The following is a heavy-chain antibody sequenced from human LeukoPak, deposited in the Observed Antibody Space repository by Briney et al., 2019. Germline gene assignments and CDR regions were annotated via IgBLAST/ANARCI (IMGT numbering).Heavy chain of an antibody. D-gene: IGHD5-24*01. Sequence: PSETLSLTCTVSGGSISSYYWSWIRQPPGKGLEWIGYIYYSGSTNYNPSLESRVTISVDTSKSQFSLKLTSVTAADTAVYFCARDRALGGWLLTFDYWGRGTLVTVSS. CDR3: ARDRALGGWLLTFDY. CDR2: IYYSGST. CDR1: GGSISSYY. J-gene: IGHJ4*02. V-gene: IGHV4-59*01.